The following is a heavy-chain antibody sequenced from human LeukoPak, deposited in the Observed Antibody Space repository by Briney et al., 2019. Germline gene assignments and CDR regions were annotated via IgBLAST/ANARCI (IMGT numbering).Heavy chain of an antibody. V-gene: IGHV4-31*11. CDR3: ARGDGEVVGTFDY. CDR1: GGSFSSGGYY. Sequence: SETLSLTCAVYGGSFSSGGYYWSWIRQHPGKGLEWIGYIYYSGSTYYNPSLKSRVTISVDTPKNQFSLKLSSVTAADTAVYYCARGDGEVVGTFDYWGQGTLVTVSS. J-gene: IGHJ4*02. CDR2: IYYSGST. D-gene: IGHD5-12*01.